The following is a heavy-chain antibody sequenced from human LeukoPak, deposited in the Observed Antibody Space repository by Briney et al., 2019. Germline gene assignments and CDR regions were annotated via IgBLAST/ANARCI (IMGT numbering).Heavy chain of an antibody. Sequence: GGSLRLSCAASGFTFSSYSMNWVRQAPAKGLEWVSYINSSSSTIYYAHSVKGRFTISRDNAKKSLYLQMNSLRAEDTAVYYCARDGVVLLWFGEFNWFDPWGQGTLVTVSS. V-gene: IGHV3-48*04. CDR1: GFTFSSYS. CDR2: INSSSSTI. CDR3: ARDGVVLLWFGEFNWFDP. D-gene: IGHD3-10*01. J-gene: IGHJ5*02.